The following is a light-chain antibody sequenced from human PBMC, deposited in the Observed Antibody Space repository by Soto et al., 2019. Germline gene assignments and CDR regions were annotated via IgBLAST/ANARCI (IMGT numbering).Light chain of an antibody. CDR1: QSLVYSDGDTY. CDR3: LQVKEFPVT. CDR2: KVS. J-gene: IGKJ2*01. Sequence: DIVLTQTPLSSPVTLGQPASISCRSSQSLVYSDGDTYLSWVHQRPGQPPRLLIYKVSNRFSGVPDRFSGSGAGTYFTLQISGVEAEDVGVYYCLQVKEFPVTFGQGTKLEGK. V-gene: IGKV2-24*01.